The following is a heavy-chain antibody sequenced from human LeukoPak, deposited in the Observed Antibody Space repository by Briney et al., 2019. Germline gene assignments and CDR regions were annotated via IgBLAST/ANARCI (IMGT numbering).Heavy chain of an antibody. J-gene: IGHJ4*02. CDR1: GYTFTSYD. CDR2: FNSDTGNT. CDR3: VRGGPNKSGWTLDY. Sequence: SVKVSCKASGYTFTSYDINWVRQATGQGLEWMGWFNSDTGNTEYSQKFQGRVSISRDTSANTAYMELNRLRPEDTAVFYCVRGGPNKSGWTLDYWGQGTLVTVSS. V-gene: IGHV1-8*03. D-gene: IGHD6-19*01.